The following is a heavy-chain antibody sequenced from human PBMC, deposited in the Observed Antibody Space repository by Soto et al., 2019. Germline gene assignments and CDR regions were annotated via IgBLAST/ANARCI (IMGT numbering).Heavy chain of an antibody. Sequence: GGSLRLSCTASGISFDDYGMSWVRQAPGKGLEWVSGINWSGGSTDYADSVKGRFTISRDNAKNSLYLQMNSLRAEDTALYYCARDRNSWSYQGGRLGYWGQGTVVTVSS. CDR2: INWSGGST. J-gene: IGHJ4*02. CDR3: ARDRNSWSYQGGRLGY. V-gene: IGHV3-20*04. CDR1: GISFDDYG. D-gene: IGHD1-26*01.